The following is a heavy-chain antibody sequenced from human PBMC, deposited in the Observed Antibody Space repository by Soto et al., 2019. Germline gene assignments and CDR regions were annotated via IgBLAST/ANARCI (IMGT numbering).Heavy chain of an antibody. V-gene: IGHV3-23*01. D-gene: IGHD6-19*01. Sequence: PGGSLRLSCAASGFTFSAYAMSWVRQAPGKGLEGVSSVSDSGGRTDYADAVKGRFTISRDNSKNTLYLQMDSLRAEDTAIYYCAKNPRNSGLIWFEYWGQGTLVTVSS. CDR1: GFTFSAYA. CDR2: VSDSGGRT. CDR3: AKNPRNSGLIWFEY. J-gene: IGHJ4*02.